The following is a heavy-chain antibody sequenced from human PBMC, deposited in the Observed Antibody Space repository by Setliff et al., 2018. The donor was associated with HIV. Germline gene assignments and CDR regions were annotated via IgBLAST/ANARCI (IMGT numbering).Heavy chain of an antibody. V-gene: IGHV4-39*01. J-gene: IGHJ6*03. D-gene: IGHD1-26*01. Sequence: SETLSLTCSVSGGSIEFSSYYWAWIRQPPGKGLEYIGNIYYTGSTHHNPSLESRVATSVDTSKNQFSLKLSSVTAADTAVYYCARIVRWELVATSTFFYYYMDVWGKGTTVTVSS. CDR2: IYYTGST. CDR3: ARIVRWELVATSTFFYYYMDV. CDR1: GGSIEFSSYY.